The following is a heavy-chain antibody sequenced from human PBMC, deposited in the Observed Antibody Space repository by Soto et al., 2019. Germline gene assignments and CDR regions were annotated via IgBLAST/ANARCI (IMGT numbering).Heavy chain of an antibody. CDR2: ISGSSGST. V-gene: IGHV3-23*01. CDR1: GFTFRSYA. Sequence: EVQLLESGGGLVQPGGSLRLSCAASGFTFRSYAMSWVRQAPGKVLEWVSGISGSSGSTYYADSVKGRFTISRDNSKNTLFLQMNSLRAEDTAMYYCAKDRESSTAPRGGCDYWGQGTLVTVSS. D-gene: IGHD6-6*01. J-gene: IGHJ4*02. CDR3: AKDRESSTAPRGGCDY.